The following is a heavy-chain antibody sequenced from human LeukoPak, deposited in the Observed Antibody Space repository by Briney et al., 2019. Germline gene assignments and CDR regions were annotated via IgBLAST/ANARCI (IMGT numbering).Heavy chain of an antibody. D-gene: IGHD3-16*01. J-gene: IGHJ4*02. CDR2: INQSGGT. Sequence: PSETLSLTCAVSGGSFSVHYWSWIRQPPGKGLEWIGEINQSGGTTYNPSLKSRVTLSVDTSKNQFSLTLSSVTAADTAVYYCATSYIGGFGKPDYWGQGTLVTVSS. CDR1: GGSFSVHY. V-gene: IGHV4-34*01. CDR3: ATSYIGGFGKPDY.